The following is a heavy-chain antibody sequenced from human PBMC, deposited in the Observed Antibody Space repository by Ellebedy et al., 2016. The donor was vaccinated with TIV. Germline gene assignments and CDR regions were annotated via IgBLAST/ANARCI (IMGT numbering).Heavy chain of an antibody. CDR2: ISYDGSNK. CDR1: GFTFSSYG. D-gene: IGHD6-13*01. V-gene: IGHV3-30*03. J-gene: IGHJ4*02. Sequence: GGSLRLSCAASGFTFSSYGMHWVRQAPGKGLEWVAVISYDGSNKYYADSVKGRFTISRDNSKNTLYLQMNSLRDEDTAVYYCARLDSYAAVNWGQGALVTVSS. CDR3: ARLDSYAAVN.